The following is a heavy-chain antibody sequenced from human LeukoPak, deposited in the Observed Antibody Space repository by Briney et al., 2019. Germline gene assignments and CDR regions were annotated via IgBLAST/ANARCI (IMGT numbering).Heavy chain of an antibody. V-gene: IGHV3-30*02. CDR1: GFTFSSYG. D-gene: IGHD1-14*01. CDR2: IRYDGSNK. Sequence: PGGSLRLSCAASGFTFSSYGMHWVRQAPGKGLEWVAFIRYDGSNKYYADSVKGRFTISRDNAKNSLYLQMNSLRAEDTAVYYCVGDLLIRGGSWSVPSLDSWGQGILSPSPQ. CDR3: VGDLLIRGGSWSVPSLDS. J-gene: IGHJ4*02.